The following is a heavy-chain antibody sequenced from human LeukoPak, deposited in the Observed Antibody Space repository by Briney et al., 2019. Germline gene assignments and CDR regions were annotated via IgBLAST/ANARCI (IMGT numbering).Heavy chain of an antibody. CDR3: ARDRAYYDSSGYYYYYYYMDV. V-gene: IGHV4-39*07. D-gene: IGHD3-22*01. CDR2: IYYSGST. Sequence: ASETLSLTCTVSGGSISSSSYYWGWIRQPPGKGLEWIGSIYYSGSTYYNPSLKSRVTISVDTSKNQFSLKMSSLTAADTAVYYCARDRAYYDSSGYYYYYYYMDVWGKGTTVTVSS. CDR1: GGSISSSSYY. J-gene: IGHJ6*03.